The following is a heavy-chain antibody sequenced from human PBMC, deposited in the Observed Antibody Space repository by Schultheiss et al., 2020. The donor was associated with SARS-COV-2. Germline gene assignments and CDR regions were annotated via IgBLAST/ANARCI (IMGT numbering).Heavy chain of an antibody. D-gene: IGHD3-10*01. Sequence: ASVKVSCKASGYTFTGYYMHWVRQAPGQGLEWMGWINPNSGGTNYAQKFQGWVTMTRDTSISTAYMELSRLRSDDTAVYYCARDHGAGYGGRGGYWYFDLWGRGTLVTVSS. CDR3: ARDHGAGYGGRGGYWYFDL. V-gene: IGHV1-2*04. CDR1: GYTFTGYY. J-gene: IGHJ2*01. CDR2: INPNSGGT.